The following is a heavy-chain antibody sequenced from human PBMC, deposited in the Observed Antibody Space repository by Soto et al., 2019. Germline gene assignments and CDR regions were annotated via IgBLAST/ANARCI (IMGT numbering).Heavy chain of an antibody. CDR2: VSYTGTT. Sequence: SETLSLTCTVSGDSITSNSYFWAWIRQPPGKGLEWIGSVSYTGTTNYNPSLKSRVTISVDTSKNQFYLKLRSVTAADTAVYYCARGMAEEQIFYYFDYWGQGALVTVSS. D-gene: IGHD3-9*01. CDR3: ARGMAEEQIFYYFDY. CDR1: GDSITSNSYF. J-gene: IGHJ4*02. V-gene: IGHV4-39*01.